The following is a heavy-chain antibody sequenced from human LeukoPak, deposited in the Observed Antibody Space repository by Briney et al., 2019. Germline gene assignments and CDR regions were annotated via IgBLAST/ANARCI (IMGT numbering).Heavy chain of an antibody. D-gene: IGHD2-2*01. Sequence: GGSLRLSCAASGFTFSSYSMNWVRQAPGKGLEWVSSISSISSYIYYADSVKGRFTISRDNAKNSLYLQMNSLRAEDTAVYYCARDVSRCSSTSCYSYYGMDVWGQGTTVTVSS. CDR2: ISSISSYI. J-gene: IGHJ6*02. CDR3: ARDVSRCSSTSCYSYYGMDV. CDR1: GFTFSSYS. V-gene: IGHV3-21*01.